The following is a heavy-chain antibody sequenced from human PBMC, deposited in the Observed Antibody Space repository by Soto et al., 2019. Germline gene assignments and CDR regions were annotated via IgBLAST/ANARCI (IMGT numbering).Heavy chain of an antibody. CDR2: INPSGGST. J-gene: IGHJ3*02. CDR3: ANIEYDAFDI. V-gene: IGHV1-46*01. CDR1: GYTFTSYY. Sequence: ASVKVSCKASGYTFTSYYMHWVRQAPGQGLEWMGIINPSGGSTSYAQKFQGRVTTTRDTSTSTVYMELSSLRSEDTAVYYCANIEYDAFDIWGQGTMVTVSS.